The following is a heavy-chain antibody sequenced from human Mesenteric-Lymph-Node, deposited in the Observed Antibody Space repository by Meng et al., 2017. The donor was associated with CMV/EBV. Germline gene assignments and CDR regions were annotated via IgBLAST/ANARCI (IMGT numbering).Heavy chain of an antibody. CDR1: GGTFSTYT. V-gene: IGHV1-69*02. CDR3: ARADDLWSSTP. Sequence: SVKVSCKASGGTFSTYTISWVRQAPGQGLEWMGRIIPVLGIANYAQKFQGRVTITADKSTSTAYMEVSTLRSEDTAMYYCARADDLWSSTPWGQGTLVTVSS. CDR2: IIPVLGIA. J-gene: IGHJ5*02. D-gene: IGHD3-3*01.